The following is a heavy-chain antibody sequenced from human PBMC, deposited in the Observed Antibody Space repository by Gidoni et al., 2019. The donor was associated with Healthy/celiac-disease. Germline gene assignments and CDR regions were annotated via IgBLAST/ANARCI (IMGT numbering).Heavy chain of an antibody. D-gene: IGHD6-13*01. V-gene: IGHV3-23*01. CDR2: ISGSGGST. Sequence: VSAISGSGGSTYYADSVKGRFTISRDNSKNTLYLQMNSLRAEDTAVYYCPKDGPGIVAARTPVDYWGQGTLVTVSS. CDR3: PKDGPGIVAARTPVDY. J-gene: IGHJ4*02.